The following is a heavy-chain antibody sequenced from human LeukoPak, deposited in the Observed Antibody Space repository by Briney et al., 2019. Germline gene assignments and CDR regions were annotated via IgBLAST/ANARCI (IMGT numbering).Heavy chain of an antibody. CDR3: AKEPSIAARGNDY. V-gene: IGHV3-30*18. Sequence: QPGRSPRLSCAASGFTFRSYGMHWVRQAPGKGLEWVAVISYDGSNKYYADSVKGRFTISRDNSKNTLYLQMNSLRAEDTAVYYCAKEPSIAARGNDYWGQGTLVTVSS. CDR1: GFTFRSYG. D-gene: IGHD6-6*01. CDR2: ISYDGSNK. J-gene: IGHJ4*02.